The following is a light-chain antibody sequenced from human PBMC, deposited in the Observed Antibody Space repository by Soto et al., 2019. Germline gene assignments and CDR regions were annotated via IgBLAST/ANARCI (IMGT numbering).Light chain of an antibody. CDR3: QQRRSSLT. Sequence: IVLTQSPATLSLSPGERATLSCRASQSVRTYLAWYQQKSGQAPRLLIYDVSKRATGIPPRFSGSGAGTDFTLTISSPEPEDSATYYCQQRRSSLTFGGGTKVEIK. V-gene: IGKV3-11*01. CDR2: DVS. J-gene: IGKJ4*01. CDR1: QSVRTY.